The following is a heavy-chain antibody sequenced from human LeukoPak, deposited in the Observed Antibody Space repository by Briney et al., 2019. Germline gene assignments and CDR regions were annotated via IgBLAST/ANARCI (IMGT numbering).Heavy chain of an antibody. V-gene: IGHV4-34*01. D-gene: IGHD1-26*01. CDR2: INHSGST. CDR1: GGSFSGYY. J-gene: IGHJ4*02. Sequence: PSEALSLTCAVYGGSFSGYYWSWIRQPPGKGLEWIGEINHSGSTNYNPSLKSRVTISVDTSKSQFSLKLSSVTAADTAVYYCARGEWAADYWGQGTLVTVSS. CDR3: ARGEWAADY.